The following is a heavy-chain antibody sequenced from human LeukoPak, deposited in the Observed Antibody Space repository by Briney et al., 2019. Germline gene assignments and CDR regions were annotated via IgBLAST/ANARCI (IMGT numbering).Heavy chain of an antibody. CDR1: GFTFSSYG. J-gene: IGHJ4*02. Sequence: PGGSLRLSCAASGFTFSSYGMHWVRQAPGKGLEWVAFIRYDGSNKYYADSVKGRFTISRDNSKNTLYLQMNSLRAEDTAVYYCAKDRGLSGYYGSGSYYPLYWGQGTLATVSS. CDR3: AKDRGLSGYYGSGSYYPLY. CDR2: IRYDGSNK. D-gene: IGHD3-10*01. V-gene: IGHV3-30*02.